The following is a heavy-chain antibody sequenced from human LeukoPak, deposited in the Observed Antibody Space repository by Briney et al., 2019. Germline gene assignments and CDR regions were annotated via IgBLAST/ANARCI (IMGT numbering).Heavy chain of an antibody. Sequence: SETLSLTCTVSGGSISSYYWSWIRQPAGKGLEWIGRIYTSGSTNYNPSLKSRATMSVDTSKNQFSLKLSSVTAADTAVYYCARDTTTPGDYYYYGMDVWGQGTTVTVSS. V-gene: IGHV4-4*07. CDR1: GGSISSYY. D-gene: IGHD1-14*01. J-gene: IGHJ6*02. CDR3: ARDTTTPGDYYYYGMDV. CDR2: IYTSGST.